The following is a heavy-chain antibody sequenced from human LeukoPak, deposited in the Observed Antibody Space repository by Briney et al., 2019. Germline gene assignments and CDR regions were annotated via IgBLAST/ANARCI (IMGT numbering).Heavy chain of an antibody. CDR1: GFTFSSYS. CDR2: ISSSSSYI. CDR3: AKDGEDGYNLEAY. V-gene: IGHV3-21*04. Sequence: PGGSLRLSCAASGFTFSSYSMNWVRQAPGKGLEWVSSISSSSSYIYYADSVKGRFTISRDNSKNTLYLQMNSLRAEDTAVYYCAKDGEDGYNLEAYWGQGTLVTVSS. D-gene: IGHD5-24*01. J-gene: IGHJ4*02.